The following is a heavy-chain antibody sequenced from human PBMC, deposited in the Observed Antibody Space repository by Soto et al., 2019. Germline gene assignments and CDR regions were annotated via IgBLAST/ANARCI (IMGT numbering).Heavy chain of an antibody. CDR2: IIPIFGTA. Sequence: SVKVSCKASGGTFSSYAISWVRQAPGQGLEWMGGIIPIFGTANYAQKFQGRVTMTRDTSINTAYMELSSLTSDDTAFYYCARGVTAGVDYWGQGTLVTVSS. J-gene: IGHJ4*02. D-gene: IGHD1-26*01. V-gene: IGHV1-69*05. CDR1: GGTFSSYA. CDR3: ARGVTAGVDY.